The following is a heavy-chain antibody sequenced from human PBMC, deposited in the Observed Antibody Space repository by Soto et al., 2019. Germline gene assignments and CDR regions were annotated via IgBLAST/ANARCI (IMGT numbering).Heavy chain of an antibody. J-gene: IGHJ6*02. CDR2: VYSTGGT. CDR1: GDSIGRFY. CDR3: ARDLSGTGLDI. V-gene: IGHV4-4*07. D-gene: IGHD1-26*01. Sequence: PSETLSLTCNVSGDSIGRFYWSWIRQSAEKGLEWIGLVYSTGGTAYNPALKGRVTISLDRSNNHVSLEMNSVTAADTAVYFCARDLSGTGLDIWGRGTRVTVSS.